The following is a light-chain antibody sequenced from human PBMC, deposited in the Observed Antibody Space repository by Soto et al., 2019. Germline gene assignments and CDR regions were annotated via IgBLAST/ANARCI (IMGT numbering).Light chain of an antibody. CDR3: AVWDNSLNGVA. J-gene: IGLJ2*01. Sequence: QSVLTQTPSASGTPGQSVTISCSGSNSNMGRNYVYWYQQVPGTAPKLLMYRNDVRPSGVPDRFTGSKSGTSASLAISGLRSEDDADYYCAVWDNSLNGVAFGGGTKVTVL. CDR1: NSNMGRNY. V-gene: IGLV1-47*01. CDR2: RND.